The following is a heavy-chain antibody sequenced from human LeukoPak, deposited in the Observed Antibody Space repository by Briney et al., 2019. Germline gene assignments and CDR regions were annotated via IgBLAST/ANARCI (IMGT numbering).Heavy chain of an antibody. CDR2: IWYDGSQK. CDR1: GLTVSSNY. J-gene: IGHJ4*02. V-gene: IGHV3-33*08. CDR3: ARDIISTGFLGY. D-gene: IGHD3-9*01. Sequence: GGSLTLSCSLSGLTVSSNYMRGVRPAPPKGGEWVAIIWYDGSQKYYADSVKGRFTIPRDNSKNTLYLQMNSLRAEDTAVYYCARDIISTGFLGYWGQGTLVTVSS.